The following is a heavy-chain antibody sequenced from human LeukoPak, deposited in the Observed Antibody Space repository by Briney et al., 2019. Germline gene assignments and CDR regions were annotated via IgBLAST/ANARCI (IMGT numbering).Heavy chain of an antibody. CDR2: MNNDGSGI. D-gene: IGHD6-6*01. Sequence: GGSLRLSCTVSGFTLSVYWMNWVRQAPGKGLRWGTRMNNDGSGISYADSVKGRFTISRDNAKNSLYLQMNSLRAEDTAVYYCASERGYSSSLIDYWGQGTLVTVSS. V-gene: IGHV3-74*01. CDR3: ASERGYSSSLIDY. CDR1: GFTLSVYW. J-gene: IGHJ4*02.